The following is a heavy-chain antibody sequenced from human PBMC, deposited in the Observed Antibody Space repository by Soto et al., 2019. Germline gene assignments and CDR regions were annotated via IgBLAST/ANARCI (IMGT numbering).Heavy chain of an antibody. Sequence: EVQLVESGGGLVQPGGSLRLSCAASGFSISDCSMNWVRRAPGKGLEWISYISTNNDAIYYADSVKCRFTISRDNAKNSLYLQMNSLRGEDTAVYYCASVLGSRRSGSYPSYWGQGTLVTVSS. D-gene: IGHD3-10*01. V-gene: IGHV3-48*01. CDR3: ASVLGSRRSGSYPSY. CDR2: ISTNNDAI. CDR1: GFSISDCS. J-gene: IGHJ4*02.